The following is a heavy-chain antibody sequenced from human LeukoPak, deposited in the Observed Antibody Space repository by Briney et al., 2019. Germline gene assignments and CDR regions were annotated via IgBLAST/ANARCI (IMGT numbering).Heavy chain of an antibody. Sequence: GASVKVSCKASGGTFSSYAFSWVRQAPGQGLEWMGGIIPIFGTANYAQKFQGRVTITADKSTSTAYMELSSLRSEDTAVYYCARGYCSGGSCYPFDYWGQGTLVTVSS. CDR1: GGTFSSYA. J-gene: IGHJ4*02. D-gene: IGHD2-15*01. V-gene: IGHV1-69*06. CDR3: ARGYCSGGSCYPFDY. CDR2: IIPIFGTA.